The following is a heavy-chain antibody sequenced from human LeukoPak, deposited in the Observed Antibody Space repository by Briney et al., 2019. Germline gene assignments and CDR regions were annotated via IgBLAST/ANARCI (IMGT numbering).Heavy chain of an antibody. CDR1: GYTFTSYY. Sequence: GASVKVSCKASGYTFTSYYMHWVRQAPGQGLEWMGWINPNSGGTNYAQKFQGRVTMTRDTSISTAYMELSRLRSDDTAVYYCARDRIAAAGTYPWWFDPWGQGTLVTVSS. J-gene: IGHJ5*02. CDR2: INPNSGGT. V-gene: IGHV1-2*02. CDR3: ARDRIAAAGTYPWWFDP. D-gene: IGHD6-13*01.